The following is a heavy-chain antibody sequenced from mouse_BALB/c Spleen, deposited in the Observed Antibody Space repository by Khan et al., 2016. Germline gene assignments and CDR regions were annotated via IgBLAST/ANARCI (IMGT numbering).Heavy chain of an antibody. CDR2: ISSGGGSI. J-gene: IGHJ4*01. CDR1: GFAFSSYD. D-gene: IGHD2-1*01. V-gene: IGHV5-12-1*01. CDR3: ARQRYGNYYYYAMDY. Sequence: EVELVESGGGLVKRGGSLKLSCAASGFAFSSYDMSWVRQTPDKRLECVAYISSGGGSIYYPDTVPGRFNNSRDYGQHSRYLQMSSLKADDTAMYYCARQRYGNYYYYAMDYWGQGTSVTVSS.